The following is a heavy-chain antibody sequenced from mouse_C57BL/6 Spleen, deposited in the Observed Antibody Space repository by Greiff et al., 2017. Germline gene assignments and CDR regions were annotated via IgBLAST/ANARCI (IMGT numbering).Heavy chain of an antibody. V-gene: IGHV1-52*01. D-gene: IGHD1-2*01. Sequence: QVQLQQPGAELVRPGSSVKLSCKASGYTFTSYWMHWVKQRPIQGLEWIGNIDPSDSETHYNQKFKDKATLTVDKSSSTAYMPLSSLTSEDSAVYYCARAGLRLTYFDYWGQGTTRTVSS. CDR2: IDPSDSET. CDR1: GYTFTSYW. J-gene: IGHJ2*01. CDR3: ARAGLRLTYFDY.